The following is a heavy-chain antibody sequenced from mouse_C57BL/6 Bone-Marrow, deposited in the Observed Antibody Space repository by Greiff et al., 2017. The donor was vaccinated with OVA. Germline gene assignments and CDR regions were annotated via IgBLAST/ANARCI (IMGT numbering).Heavy chain of an antibody. Sequence: EVKLVESGGGLVQPGGSLKLSCAASGFTFSDYYMYWVRQTPEKRLEWVAYISNGGGSTYYPDTVKGRFTISRDNAKNNLYLQMSHLKSEDTAMYYCASLYYGNFPYAMDYWGQGTSVTVSS. J-gene: IGHJ4*01. CDR2: ISNGGGST. CDR1: GFTFSDYY. D-gene: IGHD2-1*01. V-gene: IGHV5-12*01. CDR3: ASLYYGNFPYAMDY.